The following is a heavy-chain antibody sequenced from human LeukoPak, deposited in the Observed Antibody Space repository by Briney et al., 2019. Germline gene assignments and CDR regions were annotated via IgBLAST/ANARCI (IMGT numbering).Heavy chain of an antibody. J-gene: IGHJ2*01. V-gene: IGHV4-59*01. CDR1: GGSISSYY. D-gene: IGHD2-2*01. CDR2: ISYSGST. CDR3: ARDRCSSSSCYGTHYWYFDL. Sequence: SETLSLTCIVSGGSISSYYWTWMRQAPGKGLEWIGYISYSGSTNYNPSLKSRVTISIDTSKNQFSLKLSSVTAADTAVYYCARDRCSSSSCYGTHYWYFDLWGRGTLVTVSS.